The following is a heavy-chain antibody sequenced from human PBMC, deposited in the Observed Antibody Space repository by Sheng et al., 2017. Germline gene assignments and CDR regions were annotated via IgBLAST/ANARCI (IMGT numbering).Heavy chain of an antibody. Sequence: EVQLVESGGGLVKPGGSLRLSCAASGFTFSSYSMNWVRQAPGKGLEWVSSISSSSSYIYYADSVKGRFTISRDNAKNSLDLQMNSLRAEDTAVYYCARAVTAMVPYNYYGMDVWGQGTTVTVSS. J-gene: IGHJ6*02. CDR3: ARAVTAMVPYNYYGMDV. D-gene: IGHD5-18*01. CDR2: ISSSSSYI. V-gene: IGHV3-21*01. CDR1: GFTFSSYS.